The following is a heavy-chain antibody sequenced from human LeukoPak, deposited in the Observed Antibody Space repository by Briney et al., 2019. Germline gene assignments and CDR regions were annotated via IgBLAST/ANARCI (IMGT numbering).Heavy chain of an antibody. J-gene: IGHJ3*02. CDR2: IHDSGIS. CDR3: ARDPPYYDSSGRDDAFDI. Sequence: ASETLSLTCIVSGGSISSGDYYWSWIRQHPGKGLEWIGYIHDSGISYYNPSLKSRVTISVDTSKNQFSLKLSSVTAADTAVYYCARDPPYYDSSGRDDAFDIWGQGTMVTVSS. V-gene: IGHV4-31*03. D-gene: IGHD3-22*01. CDR1: GGSISSGDYY.